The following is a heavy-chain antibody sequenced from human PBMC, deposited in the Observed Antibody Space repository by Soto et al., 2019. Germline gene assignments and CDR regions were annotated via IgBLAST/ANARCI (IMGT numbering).Heavy chain of an antibody. J-gene: IGHJ6*02. Sequence: GSLRLSCAASGFSFSSYAMSWVRQAPGKGLEWVSTISGSGGTTYYADSVKGRFTISRDNSKNTLYLQMNSLRAEDTAVYYCAKGSYCSSTTCHYYYYYDMDVWGQGTTVTVSS. D-gene: IGHD2-2*01. CDR2: ISGSGGTT. CDR1: GFSFSSYA. CDR3: AKGSYCSSTTCHYYYYYDMDV. V-gene: IGHV3-23*01.